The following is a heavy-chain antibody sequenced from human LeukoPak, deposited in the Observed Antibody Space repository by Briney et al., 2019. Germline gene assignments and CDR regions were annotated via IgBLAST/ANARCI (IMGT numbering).Heavy chain of an antibody. CDR3: ARLQGRGDNYLDY. Sequence: SETLSLTCTVSGGSISNYYWSWIRQPPGKRLEWIGYVSYSGSSSSNPSLESRVTISVDMSKNQFSLRLSSVTASDTAVYYCARLQGRGDNYLDYWGQGTPVTVSS. D-gene: IGHD7-27*01. CDR1: GGSISNYY. CDR2: VSYSGSS. V-gene: IGHV4-59*08. J-gene: IGHJ4*02.